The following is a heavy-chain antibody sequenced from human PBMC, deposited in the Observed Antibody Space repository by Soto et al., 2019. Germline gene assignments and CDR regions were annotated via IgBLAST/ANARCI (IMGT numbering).Heavy chain of an antibody. J-gene: IGHJ4*02. D-gene: IGHD3-10*01. CDR1: GFTFSSYS. Sequence: SLRLSCAASGFTFSSYSMNWVRQAPGKGLEWVSYISSSSTIYYADSVKGRFTISRDNAKNSLYLQMNSLRAEDTAVYYCARSGSYYSFDYWGQGTLVTVSS. CDR3: ARSGSYYSFDY. CDR2: ISSSSTI. V-gene: IGHV3-48*01.